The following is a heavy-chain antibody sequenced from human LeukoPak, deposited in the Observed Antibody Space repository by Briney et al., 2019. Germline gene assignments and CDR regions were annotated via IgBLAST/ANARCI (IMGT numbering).Heavy chain of an antibody. Sequence: SQTPSLTFAISGDSVSSNRVTWNWIRQSPSRGLEWLGRTYYRSTWYNDYAVSVRGRITVNPDTSKNQFSLHLNSVTPEDTAVYYCARRLTQYDCFDPWGQGILVTVSS. D-gene: IGHD2-2*01. CDR3: ARRLTQYDCFDP. J-gene: IGHJ5*02. V-gene: IGHV6-1*01. CDR1: GDSVSSNRVT. CDR2: TYYRSTWYN.